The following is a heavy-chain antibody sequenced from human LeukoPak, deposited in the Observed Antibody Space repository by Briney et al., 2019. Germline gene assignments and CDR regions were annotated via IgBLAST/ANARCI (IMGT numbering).Heavy chain of an antibody. D-gene: IGHD6-13*01. J-gene: IGHJ3*02. CDR3: AKDIAHWQLVLRDAFDI. Sequence: PGGSLRLSCAASGFTFSSYAMSWVRQAPGKGLEWVSAISGSGGSTYYADSVKGRFTISRDNSKNTLYLQMNSLRAKDTAVYYCAKDIAHWQLVLRDAFDIWGQGTMVTVSS. CDR1: GFTFSSYA. CDR2: ISGSGGST. V-gene: IGHV3-23*01.